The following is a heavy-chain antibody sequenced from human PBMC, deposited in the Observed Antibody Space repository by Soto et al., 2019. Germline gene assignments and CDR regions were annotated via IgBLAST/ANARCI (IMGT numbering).Heavy chain of an antibody. Sequence: SVKVSCKASGGTLSSYAISWVRQAPGQGLEWMGGIIPIFGTANYAQKFQGRVTITADESTSTAYMELSSLRSEDTAVYYFAILDFWSGYRNYYYYYGMDVWGQGTTVTVSS. CDR2: IIPIFGTA. CDR1: GGTLSSYA. J-gene: IGHJ6*02. CDR3: AILDFWSGYRNYYYYYGMDV. V-gene: IGHV1-69*13. D-gene: IGHD3-3*01.